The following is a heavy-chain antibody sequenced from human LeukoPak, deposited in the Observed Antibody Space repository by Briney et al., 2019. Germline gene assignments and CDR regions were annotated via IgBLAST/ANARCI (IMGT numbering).Heavy chain of an antibody. CDR1: QLTFNRYV. J-gene: IGHJ3*02. CDR3: ARVGVWFGEYYAFDI. CDR2: ISASGGTT. V-gene: IGHV3-23*01. Sequence: GGSLRLSCTSSQLTFNRYVMAWVRQAPGKGLEWVSTISASGGTTYYADSVQGRFTISRDNSKNTLYLQMNSLRAEDTAVYYCARVGVWFGEYYAFDIWGQGTMVTVSS. D-gene: IGHD3-10*01.